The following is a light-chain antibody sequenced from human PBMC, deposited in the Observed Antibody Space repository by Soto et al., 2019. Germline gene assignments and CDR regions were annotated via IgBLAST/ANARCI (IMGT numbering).Light chain of an antibody. V-gene: IGKV1-9*01. CDR2: AAS. CDR3: QQLNSYPLT. CDR1: QGISSY. J-gene: IGKJ2*01. Sequence: IQLTQSPSSLSASVGDRVTITCRASQGISSYLAWYQQKPGKAPKLLIYAASTLQSGVPSRFGGSASGTDFSLTISSLQPEDFATYYCQQLNSYPLTFGQGTKLESK.